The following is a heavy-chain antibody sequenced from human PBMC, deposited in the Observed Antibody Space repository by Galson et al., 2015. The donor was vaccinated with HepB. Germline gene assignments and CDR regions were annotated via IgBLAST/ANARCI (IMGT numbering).Heavy chain of an antibody. J-gene: IGHJ3*02. D-gene: IGHD4-17*01. Sequence: SLRLSCAASGFTFSDYYMSWIRQAPGKGLEWVSYISSSSSYTNYADSVEGRFTISRDNAKNSLYLQMNSLRAEDTAVYYCARAREVDYGDPWGSRGAFDIWGQGTMVTVSS. CDR1: GFTFSDYY. CDR3: ARAREVDYGDPWGSRGAFDI. CDR2: ISSSSSYT. V-gene: IGHV3-11*06.